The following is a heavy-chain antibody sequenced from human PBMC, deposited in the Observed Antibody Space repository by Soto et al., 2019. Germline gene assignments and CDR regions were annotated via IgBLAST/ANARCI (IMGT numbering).Heavy chain of an antibody. D-gene: IGHD1-1*01. CDR2: INHSGST. CDR1: GGSFSGYY. Sequence: SETLSLTCAVYGGSFSGYYWSWIRQPPGKGLEWIGEINHSGSTNYNPSLKSRATISVDTSKNQFSLKLSSVTAADTAVYYCARADATKFDYWGQGTLVTVSS. V-gene: IGHV4-34*01. J-gene: IGHJ4*02. CDR3: ARADATKFDY.